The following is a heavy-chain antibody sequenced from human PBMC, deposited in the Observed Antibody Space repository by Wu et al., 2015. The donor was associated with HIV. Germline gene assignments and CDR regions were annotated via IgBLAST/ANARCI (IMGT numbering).Heavy chain of an antibody. CDR2: INPNSGDT. CDR1: GYTFTDYH. D-gene: IGHD2/OR15-2a*01. J-gene: IGHJ6*03. V-gene: IGHV1-2*02. CDR3: ARDPGGIYYYYHYMTS. Sequence: QVQLVQSGAELKKPGASVKVSCKASGYTFTDYHVHWVRQAPGQGLEWMGRINPNSGDTDYAQNFQGRVTMTRDTSISTAYMELSSLRSDDTALYYCARDPGGIYYYYHYMTSGAGDHGHRLL.